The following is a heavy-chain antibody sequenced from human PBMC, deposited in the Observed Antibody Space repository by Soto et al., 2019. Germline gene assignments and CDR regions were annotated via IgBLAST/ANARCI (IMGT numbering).Heavy chain of an antibody. CDR1: GGSITSSVYY. CDR2: IHYSGTT. V-gene: IGHV4-39*07. CDR3: ARAAWSDYDSSGYYFDY. Sequence: SETMSLTCSVSGGSITSSVYYWGWIRQPPGKGLEWIGSIHYSGTTYHSTSLKSRVTISLDTSKNQFSLKLSSVTAADTAVYYCARAAWSDYDSSGYYFDYWGQGTLVTVSS. J-gene: IGHJ4*02. D-gene: IGHD3-22*01.